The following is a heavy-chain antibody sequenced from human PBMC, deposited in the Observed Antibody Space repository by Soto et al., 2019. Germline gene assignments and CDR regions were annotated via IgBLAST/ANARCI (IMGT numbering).Heavy chain of an antibody. CDR1: GYTFTSYC. CDR2: ISAYNYNT. J-gene: IGHJ5*02. D-gene: IGHD1-26*01. Sequence: GASVKVSCKSSGYTFTSYCLSWVRQAPGQGLEWMGRISAYNYNTNYAQKLQGRVTMTTDTSTSTAYMELRSLRSDDTAVYYCARVVGALGHWFDPWGQGTLVTVSS. CDR3: ARVVGALGHWFDP. V-gene: IGHV1-18*01.